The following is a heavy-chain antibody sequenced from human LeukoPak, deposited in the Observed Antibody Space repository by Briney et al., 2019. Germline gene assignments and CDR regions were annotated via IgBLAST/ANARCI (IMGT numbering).Heavy chain of an antibody. J-gene: IGHJ6*03. CDR3: AKSGIAVAGRAFYMAV. CDR1: GGSISSGSYY. V-gene: IGHV4-61*02. D-gene: IGHD6-19*01. Sequence: SETLSLTCTVSGGSISSGSYYWSWIRQPAGKGLEWIGRFYTGGSLNYNPSLKSRVTISLDTSKNQFSLKLSSVTAADTAVYYCAKSGIAVAGRAFYMAVWGKGTTVTVSS. CDR2: FYTGGSL.